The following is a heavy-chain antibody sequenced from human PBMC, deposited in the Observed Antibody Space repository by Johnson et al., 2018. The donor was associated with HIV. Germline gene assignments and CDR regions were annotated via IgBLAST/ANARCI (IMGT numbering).Heavy chain of an antibody. CDR3: AKGIRNTPINDAFDI. CDR2: TRYDGSNK. Sequence: QLVESGAGVVQPGGSLRLSCAASGFSFSSYGIHWVRQAPGQGPEWVAFTRYDGSNKYYADSVKGRFNISRDNSENMVYLQMNSLIGDDTAVYYWAKGIRNTPINDAFDIWGQGTLVTVSS. V-gene: IGHV3-30*02. J-gene: IGHJ3*02. CDR1: GFSFSSYG. D-gene: IGHD2-15*01.